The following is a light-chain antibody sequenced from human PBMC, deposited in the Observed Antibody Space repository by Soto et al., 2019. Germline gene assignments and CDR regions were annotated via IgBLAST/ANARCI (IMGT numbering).Light chain of an antibody. J-gene: IGLJ1*01. Sequence: SAPTPPPPPPRAPGQAGTTPPPRPSRDIGGYDFVSWYQVRPGEAPQLIIYNVNGRPSGVPRRFSGSKSGNTASLTVSGLQAVDEADYYCSSYSDTNICVFGTGTKVTVL. CDR1: SRDIGGYDF. CDR2: NVN. V-gene: IGLV2-8*01. CDR3: SSYSDTNICV.